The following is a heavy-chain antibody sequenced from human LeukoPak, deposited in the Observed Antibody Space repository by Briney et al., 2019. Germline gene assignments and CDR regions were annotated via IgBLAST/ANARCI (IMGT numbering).Heavy chain of an antibody. J-gene: IGHJ4*02. CDR3: APNWNLDY. V-gene: IGHV3-23*01. Sequence: GGSMRLSCAASGITFSSYAMSWVRQAPGKGLEWVSAISASGGSTYYADSVKGRFTISRDNSKNTLYLQMNSLRAEDTAIYYCAPNWNLDYWGQGSLVTVSS. CDR2: ISASGGST. CDR1: GITFSSYA. D-gene: IGHD1-1*01.